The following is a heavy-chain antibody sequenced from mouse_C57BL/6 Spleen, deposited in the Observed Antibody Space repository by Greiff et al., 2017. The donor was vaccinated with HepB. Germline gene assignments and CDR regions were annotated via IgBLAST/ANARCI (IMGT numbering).Heavy chain of an antibody. V-gene: IGHV3-6*01. Sequence: EVQLQESGPGLVKPSQSLSLTCSVTGYSITSGYYWNWIRQFPGNKLEWMGYISYDGSNNYNPSLKNRISITRDTSKNQFFLKLNYVTTEDTATYYCARAIITTVVARFDYWGQGTTLTVSS. CDR1: GYSITSGYY. CDR2: ISYDGSN. D-gene: IGHD1-1*01. J-gene: IGHJ2*01. CDR3: ARAIITTVVARFDY.